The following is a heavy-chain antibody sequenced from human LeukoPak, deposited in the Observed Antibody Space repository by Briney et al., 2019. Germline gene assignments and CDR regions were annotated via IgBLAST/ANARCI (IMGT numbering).Heavy chain of an antibody. D-gene: IGHD5-18*01. V-gene: IGHV4-39*02. CDR3: ARVSFGGYSYGYVDF. J-gene: IGHJ4*02. Sequence: SETLSLTCTVSGDSISNSRYSWGWIRQPPGKGLERIGTIPYSGSTYYNASFKSRVTISVDTSKNQFSLRLSSVTAADTAVYYCARVSFGGYSYGYVDFWGQGTLVTVSS. CDR2: IPYSGST. CDR1: GDSISNSRYS.